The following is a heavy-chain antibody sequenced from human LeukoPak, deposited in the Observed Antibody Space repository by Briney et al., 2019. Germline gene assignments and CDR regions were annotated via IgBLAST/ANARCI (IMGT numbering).Heavy chain of an antibody. Sequence: SETLSLTCTVSAGSISSSSYSWGWIRQPPGKGLEWIGSIYYSGSTYFNPSLKSRVTISVDTSKNQFSLKLSAVTAADTAVYYCARDPLKGFDYWGQGMLVTVSS. CDR1: AGSISSSSYS. V-gene: IGHV4-39*07. CDR2: IYYSGST. J-gene: IGHJ4*02. CDR3: ARDPLKGFDY.